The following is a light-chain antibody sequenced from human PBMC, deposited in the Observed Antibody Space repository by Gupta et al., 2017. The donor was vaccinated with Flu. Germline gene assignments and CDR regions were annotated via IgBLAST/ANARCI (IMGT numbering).Light chain of an antibody. V-gene: IGKV3-20*01. Sequence: ETVLTQSPGTLSLSPGERATLSCRASQSVSSSYLAWYQQKPGQAPRLLIHGASSRATGIPDRFSGSGSGTDFTLTISRMEPEDFAVYYCQQDGSFPITFGHGTTVDIK. J-gene: IGKJ3*01. CDR1: QSVSSSY. CDR2: GAS. CDR3: QQDGSFPIT.